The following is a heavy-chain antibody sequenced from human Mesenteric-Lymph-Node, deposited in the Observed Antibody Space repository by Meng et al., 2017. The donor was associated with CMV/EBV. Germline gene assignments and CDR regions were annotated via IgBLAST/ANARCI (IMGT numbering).Heavy chain of an antibody. Sequence: GESLKISCAASGFTFSSYSMNWVRQAPGKGLEWVSSISSSSSYIYYADSVKGRFTISRDNAKNSLYLQMNSLRAEDTAVYYCAGGYSRGMDVWGQGTTVTVSS. J-gene: IGHJ6*02. CDR1: GFTFSSYS. V-gene: IGHV3-21*01. D-gene: IGHD2-2*03. CDR2: ISSSSSYI. CDR3: AGGYSRGMDV.